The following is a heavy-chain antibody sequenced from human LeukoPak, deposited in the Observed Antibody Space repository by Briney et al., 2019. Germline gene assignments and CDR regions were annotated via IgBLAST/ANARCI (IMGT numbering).Heavy chain of an antibody. Sequence: ASVKVSCKVSGYSLSDFSIHWVRQAPGKGLEWMGWISAYNGNTNYAQKLQGRVTMTTDTSTSTAYMELRSLRSDDTAVYYCARDGAGGSGWQYYFDYWGQGTLVTVSS. D-gene: IGHD6-19*01. CDR2: ISAYNGNT. J-gene: IGHJ4*02. CDR1: GYSLSDFS. CDR3: ARDGAGGSGWQYYFDY. V-gene: IGHV1-18*01.